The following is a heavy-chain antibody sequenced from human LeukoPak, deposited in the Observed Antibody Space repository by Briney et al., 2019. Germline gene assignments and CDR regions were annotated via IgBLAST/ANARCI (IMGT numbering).Heavy chain of an antibody. Sequence: ASVRVSCKASGYPFTDYYMHWVRQAPGQGLEWMGWINPNSGDTNYAQNFQGRATMTRDTSISTAYMDLSRLRSDDTAVYYCAREDTRGSSAFDIWGQGTMVTVSS. V-gene: IGHV1-2*02. D-gene: IGHD5-18*01. CDR1: GYPFTDYY. CDR3: AREDTRGSSAFDI. CDR2: INPNSGDT. J-gene: IGHJ3*02.